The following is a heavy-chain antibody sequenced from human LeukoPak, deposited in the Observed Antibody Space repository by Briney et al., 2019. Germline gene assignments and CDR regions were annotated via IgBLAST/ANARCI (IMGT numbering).Heavy chain of an antibody. CDR1: GFTFSGHY. CDR3: GRGHFGLDV. CDR2: ITNSGRDA. J-gene: IGHJ6*04. V-gene: IGHV3-11*06. Sequence: GGSLRLSCAASGFTFSGHYMTWIRQAPGKGLEWVSYITNSGRDADYADSVRGRFTTSRDNAKNSLYLQMNSLRPEDTAIYYCGRGHFGLDVWGNGATVTVSS.